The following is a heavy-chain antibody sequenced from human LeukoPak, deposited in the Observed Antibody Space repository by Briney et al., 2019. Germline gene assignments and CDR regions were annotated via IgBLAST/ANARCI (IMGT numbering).Heavy chain of an antibody. V-gene: IGHV4-61*02. CDR3: ARDRELWNWFDP. D-gene: IGHD1-26*01. Sequence: PSQTLSLTCTVSGGSISSGSYYWSWIRQPAGKGLEWIGRIYTSGSTNYNPSLKSRVTISVDTSKHQFSLKLSSVTAADTAVYYCARDRELWNWFDPWGQGTLVTVSS. J-gene: IGHJ5*02. CDR2: IYTSGST. CDR1: GGSISSGSYY.